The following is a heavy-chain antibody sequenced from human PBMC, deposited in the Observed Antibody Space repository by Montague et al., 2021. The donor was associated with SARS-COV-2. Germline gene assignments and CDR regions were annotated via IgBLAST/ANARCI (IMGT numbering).Heavy chain of an antibody. D-gene: IGHD3-10*01. V-gene: IGHV4-39*07. CDR2: MYYSGST. CDR1: GGSISSSNYS. CDR3: ARDDIVLQGVTKGMDV. J-gene: IGHJ6*02. Sequence: SETLSLTCTVSGGSISSSNYSWGWIRQPPGKGLEWIGNMYYSGSTYYNPSLKSRVTISIDTSKNQFSLKLSSVTAADTAVYYCARDDIVLQGVTKGMDVWGQGTTVPVSS.